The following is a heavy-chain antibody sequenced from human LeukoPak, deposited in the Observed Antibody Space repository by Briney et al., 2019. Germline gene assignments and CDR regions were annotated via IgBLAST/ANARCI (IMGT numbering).Heavy chain of an antibody. V-gene: IGHV5-10-1*01. CDR3: ARHQVRTFGGGERYYYGMDV. CDR2: IDPSDSYT. D-gene: IGHD3-16*01. CDR1: GYSFTSYW. Sequence: GESLKISCKGSGYSFTSYWISWVRQMPGKGLEWMGRIDPSDSYTNYSPSFQGHVTISADKSISTAYLQWSSLKASDTAMYYCARHQVRTFGGGERYYYGMDVWGQGTTVTVSS. J-gene: IGHJ6*02.